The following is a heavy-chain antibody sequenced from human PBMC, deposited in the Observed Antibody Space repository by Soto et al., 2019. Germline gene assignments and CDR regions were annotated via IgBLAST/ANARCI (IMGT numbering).Heavy chain of an antibody. Sequence: EVQLLESGGGLVLPGGSLRLSCAGSGFTPTTTPLSWVRQPPGKGLEWVTTISGTASRTYYVDSVKGRFFISRDNTQNSLFLQMSRLGPEDTATYYCVREDGVVGVSSAFDSWGQGTLVTVSS. J-gene: IGHJ4*02. V-gene: IGHV3-23*01. CDR1: GFTPTTTP. D-gene: IGHD1-26*01. CDR2: ISGTASRT. CDR3: VREDGVVGVSSAFDS.